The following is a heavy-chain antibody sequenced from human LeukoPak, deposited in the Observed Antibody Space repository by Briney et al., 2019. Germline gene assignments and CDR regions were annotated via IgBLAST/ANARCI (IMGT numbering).Heavy chain of an antibody. CDR3: ARSYSGSYIYYFDY. D-gene: IGHD1-26*01. J-gene: IGHJ4*02. CDR1: GGTFSSYA. Sequence: SVKVSCKASGGTFSSYAISWVRQAPGQGLEWMGRIIPILGIANYAQKFQGGVTITADKSTSTAYMELSSLRSEDTAVYYCARSYSGSYIYYFDYWGQGTLVTVSS. V-gene: IGHV1-69*04. CDR2: IIPILGIA.